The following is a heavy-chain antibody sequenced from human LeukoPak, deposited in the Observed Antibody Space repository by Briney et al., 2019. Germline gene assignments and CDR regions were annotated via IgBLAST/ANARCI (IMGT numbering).Heavy chain of an antibody. D-gene: IGHD3-22*01. CDR1: GYSISSGYY. V-gene: IGHV4-38-2*02. CDR2: IYHSGST. Sequence: PSETLSLTCTVSGYSISSGYYWGWIRQPPGKGLEWIGSIYHSGSTYYNPSLKSRVTISVDTSKNQFSLKLSSVTAADTAVYYCRSSGYPLDGFDIWGQGTMVTVTS. J-gene: IGHJ3*02. CDR3: RSSGYPLDGFDI.